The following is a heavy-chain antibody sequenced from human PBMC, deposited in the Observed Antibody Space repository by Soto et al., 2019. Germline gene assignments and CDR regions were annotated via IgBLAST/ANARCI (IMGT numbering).Heavy chain of an antibody. CDR3: VRSNDHWFDP. Sequence: SQTLSLTCVISGESVSRNNAAWNWIGQSPSRGLEWLGRTYYNSKWYSDYALSVKSRIIINPDTSKNQFSLQLNSVTPDDTAVYYCVRSNDHWFDPWGQGTLVTVSS. CDR1: GESVSRNNAA. D-gene: IGHD2-8*01. J-gene: IGHJ5*02. V-gene: IGHV6-1*01. CDR2: TYYNSKWYS.